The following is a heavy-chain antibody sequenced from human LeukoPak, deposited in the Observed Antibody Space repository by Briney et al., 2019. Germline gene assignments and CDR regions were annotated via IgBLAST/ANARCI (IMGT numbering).Heavy chain of an antibody. CDR3: AKDFSSTSLIWYYFDY. J-gene: IGHJ4*02. D-gene: IGHD2-2*01. CDR1: GFTFSSYA. CDR2: ISGSCGST. V-gene: IGHV3-23*01. Sequence: GGSLRLSCAASGFTFSSYAMSWVRLAPGKGLEWVSSISGSCGSTYYADYVKGRFPISRDNSKTTLYLQMNSLRAEDTDVYYCAKDFSSTSLIWYYFDYWGQGTLVTVSS.